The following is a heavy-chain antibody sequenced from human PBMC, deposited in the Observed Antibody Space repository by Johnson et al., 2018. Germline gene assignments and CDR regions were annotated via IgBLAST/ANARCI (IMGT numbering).Heavy chain of an antibody. CDR1: GFTFSSYG. D-gene: IGHD5-18*01. CDR3: ASHPVDTENAFDI. J-gene: IGHJ3*02. CDR2: ISYDGSNK. Sequence: VQLVETGGGLVKPGGSLRLSCAASGFTFSSYGMHWVRQAPGKGLEWVAVISYDGSNKYYADSVKGRFTISRDNSKNTLYLQMNSLRAEDTAVYYCASHPVDTENAFDIWGQGTMVTVSS. V-gene: IGHV3-30*03.